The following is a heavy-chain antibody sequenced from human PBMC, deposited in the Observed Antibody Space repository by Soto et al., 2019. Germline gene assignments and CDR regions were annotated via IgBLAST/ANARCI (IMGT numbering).Heavy chain of an antibody. CDR3: ATLAGGWYEAFGI. V-gene: IGHV3-23*01. J-gene: IGHJ3*02. CDR1: GFIFSSYA. D-gene: IGHD6-19*01. Sequence: EGQLLESGGGLVQPGGSLRLSCAASGFIFSSYAMTWVRQAPGKGLEWVSSISGSGGTAYYADSVKGRFTISRDNSRNTLDLQINRLRAEDTAVYYCATLAGGWYEAFGIWGQGTMVTVSS. CDR2: ISGSGGTA.